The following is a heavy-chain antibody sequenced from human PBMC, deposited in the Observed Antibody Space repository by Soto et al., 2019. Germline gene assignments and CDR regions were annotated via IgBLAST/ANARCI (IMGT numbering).Heavy chain of an antibody. J-gene: IGHJ3*02. CDR2: INSDGSST. CDR1: GFTFSSYW. CDR3: ASGDYGDHGGAFDI. D-gene: IGHD4-17*01. V-gene: IGHV3-74*01. Sequence: GGSLRLSCAASGFTFSSYWMHWVRQAPGKGLVWVSRINSDGSSTSYADSVKGRFTISRDNAKNTLYLQMNSLRAGDTAVYYCASGDYGDHGGAFDIWGQGTMVTVSS.